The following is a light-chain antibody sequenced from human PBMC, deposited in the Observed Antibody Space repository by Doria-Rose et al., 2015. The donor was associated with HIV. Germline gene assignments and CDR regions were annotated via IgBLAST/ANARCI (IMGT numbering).Light chain of an antibody. CDR2: DDR. CDR3: HVWDSSDHPVV. V-gene: IGLV3-21*02. J-gene: IGLJ2*01. Sequence: VLTQPPSVSVAPGQTARITCGGNNMASKSVHWYQQRPGPDPVLVVYDDRDRPSGIPERFSGSNSRNTATLTISRVEAGDEADYYCHVWDSSDHPVVCGGGTKLTVL. CDR1: NMASKS.